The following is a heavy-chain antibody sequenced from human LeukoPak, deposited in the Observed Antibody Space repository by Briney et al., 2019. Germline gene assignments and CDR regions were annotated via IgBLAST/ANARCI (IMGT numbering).Heavy chain of an antibody. CDR2: IYYSGST. CDR3: ARLMGCDY. D-gene: IGHD3-16*01. CDR1: GGSISNYY. Sequence: KPSETLSLTCTVSGGSISNYYWSWIRQPPGKGLEWIGYIYYSGSTNYNPSLKSRVTISVDTSKNQFSLKLSSVTAADTAVYYCARLMGCDYWGQGTLVTVSS. J-gene: IGHJ4*02. V-gene: IGHV4-59*08.